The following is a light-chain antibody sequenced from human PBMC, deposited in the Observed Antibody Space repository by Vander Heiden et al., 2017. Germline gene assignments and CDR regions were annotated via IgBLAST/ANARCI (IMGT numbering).Light chain of an antibody. CDR1: SGSIASHY. J-gene: IGLJ2*01. CDR2: ENN. Sequence: FMLTQPHSVSESPGKTVTISCTGSSGSIASHYVQWYQQRPGSAPTAVIYENNQRPSGVPDRFSGSVDSSSNSASLTISGLTTEDEADYYCQFYDSSTVVFGGGTKLTVL. CDR3: QFYDSSTVV. V-gene: IGLV6-57*02.